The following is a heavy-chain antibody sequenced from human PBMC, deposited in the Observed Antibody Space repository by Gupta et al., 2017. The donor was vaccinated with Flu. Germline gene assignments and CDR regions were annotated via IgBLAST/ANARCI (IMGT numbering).Heavy chain of an antibody. Sequence: QLLLQESGPGLVKASENLSLTCTVSGDSIRGSTYFWGWIRQPPGKGLEWIGNIFESGSTYYNPSLRSRITISVDTSKNQFSLRLTSVAAADAAVYYCARVTFGVPAAKGWFDPWGQGTLVTVSS. CDR3: ARVTFGVPAAKGWFDP. D-gene: IGHD2-2*01. CDR2: IFESGST. CDR1: GDSIRGSTYF. V-gene: IGHV4-39*01. J-gene: IGHJ5*02.